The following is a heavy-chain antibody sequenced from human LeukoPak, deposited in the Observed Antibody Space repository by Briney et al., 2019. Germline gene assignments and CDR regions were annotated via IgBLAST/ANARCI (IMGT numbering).Heavy chain of an antibody. J-gene: IGHJ4*02. Sequence: KAGGSLRLSCAASGFAFSSHAMSWVRQAPGKGLEWVSAINDGGDNKQYTDSVKGRFTISRDNSKNTLYLQMNSLRAEDTAVYYCARAGVVYDSSGYYPKEFDYWGQGTLVTVSS. V-gene: IGHV3-23*01. D-gene: IGHD3-22*01. CDR2: INDGGDNK. CDR3: ARAGVVYDSSGYYPKEFDY. CDR1: GFAFSSHA.